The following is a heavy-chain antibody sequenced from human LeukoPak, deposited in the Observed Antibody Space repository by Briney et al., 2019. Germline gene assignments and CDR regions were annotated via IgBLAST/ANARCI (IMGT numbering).Heavy chain of an antibody. CDR1: GFTFSSYS. J-gene: IGHJ4*02. CDR2: INSGGSST. V-gene: IGHV3-74*01. Sequence: PGGSLRLSCAASGFTFSSYSMNWVRQAPGKGLEWVSRINSGGSSTSYADSVKGRFTISRDNAKNSLYLQMNSLRAEDTAVYYCASRFWAARMIAVAGTQDYWGQGTLVTVSS. CDR3: ASRFWAARMIAVAGTQDY. D-gene: IGHD6-19*01.